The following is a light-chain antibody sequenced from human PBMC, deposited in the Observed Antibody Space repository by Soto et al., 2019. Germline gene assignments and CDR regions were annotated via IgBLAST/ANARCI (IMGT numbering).Light chain of an antibody. V-gene: IGKV1-12*01. CDR1: QGLSSW. CDR2: AAS. Sequence: DIQMTQSPSSVSASVGDRVTITCRASQGLSSWLAWYQQKPGKAPKLLIYAASSLQSGVPSRFSGSGSGTYFTLTIRSLQPEDFETYYCQQANSFPLTVGGGTKVEIK. CDR3: QQANSFPLT. J-gene: IGKJ4*01.